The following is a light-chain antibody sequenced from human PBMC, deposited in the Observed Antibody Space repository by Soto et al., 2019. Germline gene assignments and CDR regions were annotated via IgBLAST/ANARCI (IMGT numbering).Light chain of an antibody. V-gene: IGKV3-15*01. J-gene: IGKJ1*01. CDR1: QSVGSK. CDR2: DAS. CDR3: QQYNNWPRT. Sequence: EIVMTQSPATLSVSPGERATLSCRASQSVGSKLAWHQQRPGQAPRLLIYDASTRATGIPARFSGSGSGTEFTLTISSLQSEDFAVYYCQQYNNWPRTFGQGTK.